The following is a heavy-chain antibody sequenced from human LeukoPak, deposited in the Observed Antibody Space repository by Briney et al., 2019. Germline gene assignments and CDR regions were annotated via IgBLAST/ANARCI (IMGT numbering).Heavy chain of an antibody. Sequence: GGSLRLSCAASGFILSSYEMNWVRQAPGKGLEWVSYISSSGSTIYYADSVKGRYTISRDNAKNSLYLQMNSLRAEDTAVYYCARDDSYGLDYWGQGTLVTVS. CDR1: GFILSSYE. J-gene: IGHJ4*02. CDR3: ARDDSYGLDY. CDR2: ISSSGSTI. V-gene: IGHV3-48*03. D-gene: IGHD5-18*01.